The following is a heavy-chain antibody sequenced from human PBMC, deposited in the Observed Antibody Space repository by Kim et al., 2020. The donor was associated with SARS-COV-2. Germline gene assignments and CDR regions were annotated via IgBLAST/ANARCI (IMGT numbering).Heavy chain of an antibody. CDR3: ARDESSSWFVLGLD. Sequence: SETLSLTCTVSGGSISSGGYYWSWIRQHPGKGLEWIGYIYYSGSTYYNPSLKSRVTISVDTSKNQFSLKLSSVTAADTAVYYCARDESSSWFVLGLDWGQGTLVTVSS. CDR2: IYYSGST. D-gene: IGHD6-13*01. J-gene: IGHJ4*02. CDR1: GGSISSGGYY. V-gene: IGHV4-31*03.